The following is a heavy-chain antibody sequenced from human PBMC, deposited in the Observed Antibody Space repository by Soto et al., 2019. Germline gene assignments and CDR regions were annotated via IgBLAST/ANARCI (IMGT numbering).Heavy chain of an antibody. CDR2: ISSSGRTI. V-gene: IGHV3-11*01. D-gene: IGHD1-26*01. CDR1: GFTLSDFY. J-gene: IGHJ4*02. CDR3: ARNSEHFDY. Sequence: QVHLVESGGGLVKPGGSLRLSCAASGFTLSDFYMSWIRQAPGKGLEWVSYISSSGRTILYADSVRGRFTISRDNAENSLYLQMNSLRAEDTALYYCARNSEHFDYWGQGTLVTVSS.